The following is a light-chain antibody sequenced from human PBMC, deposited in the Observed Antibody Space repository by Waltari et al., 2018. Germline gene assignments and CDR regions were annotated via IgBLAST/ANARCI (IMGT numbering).Light chain of an antibody. J-gene: IGKJ2*01. V-gene: IGKV3-20*01. CDR1: QSVSSSY. Sequence: EIVLTQSPGTLSLSPGERATLSCRASQSVSSSYLAWYQQKPDQAPRLLIYGVSNRATGIPDRFSGSGSGTDFTLTISRLEPEDFAVYYCQQYGSSLYTFGQGTKLEIK. CDR2: GVS. CDR3: QQYGSSLYT.